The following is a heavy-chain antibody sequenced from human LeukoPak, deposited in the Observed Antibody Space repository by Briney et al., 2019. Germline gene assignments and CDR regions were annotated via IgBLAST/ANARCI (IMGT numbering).Heavy chain of an antibody. CDR1: GGAFSGYY. CDR3: ARGLAWLYWYFDL. Sequence: KPSETLSLTCAVYGGAFSGYYWSWIRQPPGKWLEWIGEINHSGSTNYNPSLKSRVTISVDTSKNQFSLKLSSVTAADTAVYYCARGLAWLYWYFDLWGRGTLVTVSS. J-gene: IGHJ2*01. D-gene: IGHD5-24*01. CDR2: INHSGST. V-gene: IGHV4-34*01.